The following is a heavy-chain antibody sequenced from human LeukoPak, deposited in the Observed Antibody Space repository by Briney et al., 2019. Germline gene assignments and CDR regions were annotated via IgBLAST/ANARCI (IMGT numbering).Heavy chain of an antibody. Sequence: ASVKVSCTASGYTFTVYYMHWVRQAPGQGLEWMGRINPNSGGTNYAQKFQGRVTMTRDTSISTAYMELSRLRSDDTAVYYCAVPYYYDSSGYSFDYWGQGTLVTVSS. CDR3: AVPYYYDSSGYSFDY. V-gene: IGHV1-2*06. CDR2: INPNSGGT. D-gene: IGHD3-22*01. CDR1: GYTFTVYY. J-gene: IGHJ4*02.